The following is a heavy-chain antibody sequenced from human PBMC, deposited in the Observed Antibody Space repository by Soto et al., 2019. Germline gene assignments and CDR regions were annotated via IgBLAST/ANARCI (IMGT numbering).Heavy chain of an antibody. Sequence: QLQLQESGSGLVKPSQTLSLTCAVSGGSISSGGYSWSWIRQPPGKGLEWIGYIYHSGSTYYNPSPXSXXTTSVDRSKNQFSLKLSSVTAADTAVYYCARVAGPWGQGTLVTVSS. CDR2: IYHSGST. CDR1: GGSISSGGYS. CDR3: ARVAGP. D-gene: IGHD6-25*01. J-gene: IGHJ5*02. V-gene: IGHV4-30-2*01.